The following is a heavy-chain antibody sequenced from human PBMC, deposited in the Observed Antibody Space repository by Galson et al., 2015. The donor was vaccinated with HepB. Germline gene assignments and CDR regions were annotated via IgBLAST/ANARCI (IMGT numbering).Heavy chain of an antibody. CDR1: GFTFSSYA. Sequence: SLRLSCAASGFTFSSYAMHWVRQAPGKGLEWAAVISYDGSNKYYADSVKGRFTISRDNSKNTLYLQMNSLRAEDTAVYYCARGEVVGNWGQGTLVTVSS. V-gene: IGHV3-30*04. CDR2: ISYDGSNK. D-gene: IGHD2-2*01. J-gene: IGHJ4*02. CDR3: ARGEVVGN.